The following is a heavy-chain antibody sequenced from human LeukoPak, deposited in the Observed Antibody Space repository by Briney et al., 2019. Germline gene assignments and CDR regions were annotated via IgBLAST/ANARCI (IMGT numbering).Heavy chain of an antibody. CDR3: ARAAVSTFGY. CDR1: GYSISSGYY. V-gene: IGHV4-38-2*02. CDR2: IYHSGST. J-gene: IGHJ4*02. D-gene: IGHD5/OR15-5a*01. Sequence: SETLSLTCTVSGYSISSGYYWGWIRPPPGKGLEWIGSIYHSGSTYYNPSLKSRVTISVDTSKNQFSLKLSSVTAADTAVYYCARAAVSTFGYWGQGTLVTVSS.